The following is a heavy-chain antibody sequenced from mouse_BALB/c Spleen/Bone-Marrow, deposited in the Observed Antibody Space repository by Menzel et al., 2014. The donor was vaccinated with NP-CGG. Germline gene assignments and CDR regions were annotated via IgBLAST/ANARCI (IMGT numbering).Heavy chain of an antibody. V-gene: IGHV1S81*02. CDR1: GYTFTSYW. CDR2: IIPSNGRT. J-gene: IGHJ1*01. Sequence: VQLQQSGAELVKPGASVKLSCKASGYTFTSYWMHWVKQRPGQGLEWIEEIIPSNGRTNYNEKFKSKATLTVDKSSNTAYMQLSSLTSEDSAVYYCARWLLQYFDVWGAGTTVTVSS. D-gene: IGHD2-3*01. CDR3: ARWLLQYFDV.